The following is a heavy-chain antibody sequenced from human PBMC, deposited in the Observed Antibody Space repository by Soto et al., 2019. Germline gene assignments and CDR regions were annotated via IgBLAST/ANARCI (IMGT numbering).Heavy chain of an antibody. J-gene: IGHJ4*02. CDR1: GGSFSGYY. V-gene: IGHV4-34*01. CDR2: INHSGST. Sequence: SETLSLTCAVYGGSFSGYYWSWIRQPPGKGLEWIGEINHSGSTNYNPSLKSRVTISVDTSKNQFSLKLSSVTAADTAVYYCARGSKRITMVRGVIITPGFDYWGQGTLVTVSS. D-gene: IGHD3-10*01. CDR3: ARGSKRITMVRGVIITPGFDY.